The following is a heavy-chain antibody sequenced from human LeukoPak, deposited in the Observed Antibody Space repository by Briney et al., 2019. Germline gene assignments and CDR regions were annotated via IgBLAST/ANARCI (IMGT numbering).Heavy chain of an antibody. CDR1: GGSISSYY. CDR3: ARDKSRTTGFDP. CDR2: IYYSGST. V-gene: IGHV4-59*01. J-gene: IGHJ5*02. D-gene: IGHD1-7*01. Sequence: SSETLSLTCTVSGGSISSYYWSWIRQPPGKGLEWRGYIYYSGSTNYNPSLKSRATISVHTSKTQFSLKLSSVTAADTAVYYCARDKSRTTGFDPWGQGTLVTVSS.